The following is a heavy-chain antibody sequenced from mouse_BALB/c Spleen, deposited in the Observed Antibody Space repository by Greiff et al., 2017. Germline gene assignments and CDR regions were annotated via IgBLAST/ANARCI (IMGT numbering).Heavy chain of an antibody. D-gene: IGHD1-1*01. J-gene: IGHJ4*01. CDR3: TIITTVVGGAMDY. CDR2: ISSGGSYT. CDR1: GFTFSSYT. V-gene: IGHV5-6-4*01. Sequence: EVKLVESGGGLVKPGGSLKLSCAASGFTFSSYTMPWVRQTPEKRLEWVATISSGGSYTYYPDSVKGRFTISRDNAKNTLYLQMSSLKSEDTAMYYCTIITTVVGGAMDYRGQGTSVTVSS.